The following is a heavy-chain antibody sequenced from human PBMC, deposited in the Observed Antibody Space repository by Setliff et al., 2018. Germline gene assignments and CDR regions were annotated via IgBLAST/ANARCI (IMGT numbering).Heavy chain of an antibody. CDR2: ISRGGNTI. D-gene: IGHD3-3*01. CDR1: GFTFNIYE. J-gene: IGHJ4*02. V-gene: IGHV3-48*03. CDR3: ARATLTIFGVVTPFDY. Sequence: GGSLRLSCAASGFTFNIYEMNWVRQAPGKGLEWVSYISRGGNTIYYADSVKGRFTISRDNAKNSLYLQMNSLRAEDTAVYYCARATLTIFGVVTPFDYWGQGTLVTVSS.